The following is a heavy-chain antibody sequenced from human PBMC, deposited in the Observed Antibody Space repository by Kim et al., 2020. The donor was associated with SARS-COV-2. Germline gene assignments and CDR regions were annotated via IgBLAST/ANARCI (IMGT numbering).Heavy chain of an antibody. CDR3: ARDDSSGYSSDY. CDR1: GFTFSDYY. J-gene: IGHJ4*02. Sequence: GGSLRLSCAASGFTFSDYYMSWIRQAPGKGLEWVSYISSSSSYTNYADSVKGRFTISRDNAKNSLYLQMNSLRAEDTAVYYCARDDSSGYSSDYWGQGTLVTVSS. D-gene: IGHD3-22*01. V-gene: IGHV3-11*05. CDR2: ISSSSSYT.